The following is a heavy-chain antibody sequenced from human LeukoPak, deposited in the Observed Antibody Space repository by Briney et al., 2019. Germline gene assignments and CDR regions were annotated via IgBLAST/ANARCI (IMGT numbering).Heavy chain of an antibody. V-gene: IGHV3-7*03. CDR3: ARDRTGAGLDY. CDR1: GFTFNSSW. CDR2: IRQDGNEK. J-gene: IGHJ4*02. Sequence: GGSLRLSCAASGFTFNSSWMSWVRRAPGKGLEWVANIRQDGNEKYFADSVKGRFTISRDNAKNSLFLQVNSLRAEDTAVYYCARDRTGAGLDYWGQGTLVTVSS. D-gene: IGHD1-14*01.